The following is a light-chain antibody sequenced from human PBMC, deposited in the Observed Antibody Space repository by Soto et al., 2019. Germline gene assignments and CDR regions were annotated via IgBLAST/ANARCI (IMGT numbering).Light chain of an antibody. V-gene: IGKV1-12*01. CDR2: AAS. CDR1: QGISTW. Sequence: DIRMTQSPSSVSASVGDRVTITCRASQGISTWLAWYRQKPGKAPELLIYAASNLQTGVPSRVSGSGSGTDFSPTINGLQSEDFATYYCQQPSSFPLSFGSGTKV. CDR3: QQPSSFPLS. J-gene: IGKJ4*01.